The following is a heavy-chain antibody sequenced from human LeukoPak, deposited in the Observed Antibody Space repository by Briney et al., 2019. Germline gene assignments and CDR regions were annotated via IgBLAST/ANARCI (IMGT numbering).Heavy chain of an antibody. CDR1: GFTFSSYW. D-gene: IGHD3-22*01. CDR3: ARNAREPSSGYYPPFDY. Sequence: GGSLRLSCAASGFTFSSYWMSWVRQAPDKGLEWVAKIKPDGSVIYHVDSVQGRFTISRDNAKNSLYLQMNSLRAEDTAVYYCARNAREPSSGYYPPFDYWGQGTLVTVSS. V-gene: IGHV3-7*01. CDR2: IKPDGSVI. J-gene: IGHJ4*02.